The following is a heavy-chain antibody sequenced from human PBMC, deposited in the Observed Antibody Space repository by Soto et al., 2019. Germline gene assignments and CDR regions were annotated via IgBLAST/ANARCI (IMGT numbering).Heavy chain of an antibody. J-gene: IGHJ4*02. D-gene: IGHD2-2*01. CDR3: VRGTTEWRGMDY. V-gene: IGHV3-74*01. Sequence: DVQLVESGGGLIQPGGSLRLSCAAYGFTFIIHCMHWGRQVPGKGLVWVSRMCMNGAATAYADSVRGRFTISRDDAEDTMSLQMNSLRDEDTAVYYCVRGTTEWRGMDYWGQGTLVTVST. CDR1: GFTFIIHC. CDR2: MCMNGAAT.